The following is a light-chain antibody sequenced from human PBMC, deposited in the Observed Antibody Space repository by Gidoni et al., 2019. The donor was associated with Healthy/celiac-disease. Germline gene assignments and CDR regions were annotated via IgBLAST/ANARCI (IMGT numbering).Light chain of an antibody. CDR3: QQRSNFFT. CDR1: QSVSSY. J-gene: IGKJ4*01. CDR2: DAS. V-gene: IGKV3-11*01. Sequence: EIVLTQSPATLSLSPVERATISCRASQSVSSYLAWYQQKPGQAPRLLIYDASNRATGIPARFSGSGSGTDFTLTISSLEPEDFAVYYCQQRSNFFTFGGGTKVEIK.